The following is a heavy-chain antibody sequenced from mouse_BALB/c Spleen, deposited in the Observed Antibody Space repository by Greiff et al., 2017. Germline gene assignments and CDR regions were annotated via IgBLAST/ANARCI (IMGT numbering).Heavy chain of an antibody. J-gene: IGHJ4*01. Sequence: EVQLVESGGGLVKPGGSLKLSCAASGFTFSDYYMYWVRQTPEKRLEWVATISDGGSYTYYPDSVKGRFTISRDNAKNNLYLQMSSLKSEDTAMYYCARGIHYSGYGDAMDYWGQGTSVTVSS. V-gene: IGHV5-4*02. CDR3: ARGIHYSGYGDAMDY. CDR1: GFTFSDYY. D-gene: IGHD1-2*01. CDR2: ISDGGSYT.